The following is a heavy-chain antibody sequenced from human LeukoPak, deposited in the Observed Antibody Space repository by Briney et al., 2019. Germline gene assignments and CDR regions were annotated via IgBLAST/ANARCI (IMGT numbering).Heavy chain of an antibody. J-gene: IGHJ4*02. CDR1: EFTFMSYS. V-gene: IGHV3-48*01. Sequence: GGSLRLSCAASEFTFMSYSMSWVRQPPGKELEWVSYISSSSGAIYYADSVKGRFTISRDNAKNSLYLQMNSLRAEDTAVYYCARDLRGNYDYWGQGTLVTVSS. CDR3: ARDLRGNYDY. CDR2: ISSSSGAI. D-gene: IGHD3-16*01.